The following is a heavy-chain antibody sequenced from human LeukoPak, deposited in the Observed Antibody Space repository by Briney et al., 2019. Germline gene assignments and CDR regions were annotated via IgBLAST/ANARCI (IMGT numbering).Heavy chain of an antibody. J-gene: IGHJ6*03. CDR2: ISSSSRYI. CDR1: GYTFNRYS. V-gene: IGHV3-21*01. Sequence: PGGSLRLSCAASGYTFNRYSMNCVRQAPGKGLEWVSSISSSSRYIYYADSVKGRFTISRDNAKNSLYMQMNSLRAEDTAVYYCARDREEDYYMDVWGKGTTVTVSS. CDR3: ARDREEDYYMDV.